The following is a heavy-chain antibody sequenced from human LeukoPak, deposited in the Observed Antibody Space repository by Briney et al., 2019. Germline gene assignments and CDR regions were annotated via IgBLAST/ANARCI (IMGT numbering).Heavy chain of an antibody. V-gene: IGHV3-21*01. D-gene: IGHD6-6*01. CDR3: VFRIAARRGYYYMDV. J-gene: IGHJ6*03. CDR2: ISSSSSYI. Sequence: GGSLRLSCAASGFTFSSYSMNWVRQAPGKGLEWVSSISSSSSYIYYADSVKGRFTISRDNAKNSLYLQMNSLRAEDTAVYCCVFRIAARRGYYYMDVWGKGTTVTVSS. CDR1: GFTFSSYS.